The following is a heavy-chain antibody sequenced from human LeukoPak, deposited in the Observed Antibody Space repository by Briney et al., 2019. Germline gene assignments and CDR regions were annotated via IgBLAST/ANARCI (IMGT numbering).Heavy chain of an antibody. V-gene: IGHV3-66*01. D-gene: IGHD1-26*01. CDR2: IYTDDKT. CDR1: EFSVSSTY. J-gene: IGHJ4*02. CDR3: ARPFSGSYGY. Sequence: GGSLGLSCAASEFSVSSTYMTWVRQAPGKGLEWVSIIYTDDKTYYADSVKGRFTISRDNSKNTVYLQMNSLRDEDTAVYYCARPFSGSYGYWGQGTLVTVSS.